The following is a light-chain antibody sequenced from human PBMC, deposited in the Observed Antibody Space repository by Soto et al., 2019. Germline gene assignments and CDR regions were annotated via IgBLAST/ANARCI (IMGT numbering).Light chain of an antibody. Sequence: QSVLTQPPSASGSPGQSVPISCPGTSSDVGGYKYVSWYQQHPGKAPKLMIYEVSKRPSGVPDRFSGSKSGNTASLTVSGLQAEDEADYYCSSYAGSNNLVFGGGTQLTVL. V-gene: IGLV2-8*01. CDR1: SSDVGGYKY. CDR3: SSYAGSNNLV. J-gene: IGLJ2*01. CDR2: EVS.